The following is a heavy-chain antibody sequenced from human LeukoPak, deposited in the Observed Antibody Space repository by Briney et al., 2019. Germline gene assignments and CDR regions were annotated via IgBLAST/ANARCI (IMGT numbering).Heavy chain of an antibody. J-gene: IGHJ4*02. CDR2: INTNTGNP. CDR1: GYTFTSYA. D-gene: IGHD3-22*01. Sequence: GASVKVSCKASGYTFTSYAMNWVRQAPGQGLEWMGWINTNTGNPTYAQGFTGRFVFSFDTSVSTAYLQISSLKAEDTAVYYCASTHYLSAYYYDSSGYYILDYWGQGTLVTVSS. CDR3: ASTHYLSAYYYDSSGYYILDY. V-gene: IGHV7-4-1*02.